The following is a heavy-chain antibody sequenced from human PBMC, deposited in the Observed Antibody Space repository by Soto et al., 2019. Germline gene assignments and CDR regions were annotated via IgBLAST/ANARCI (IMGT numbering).Heavy chain of an antibody. J-gene: IGHJ5*02. CDR1: GYTFTGDG. D-gene: IGHD2-2*01. CDR2: ISAYNGNT. CDR3: ARDRTRYCSSPNCYFLPRFDP. Sequence: SVKRSCTGSGYTFTGDGVIWVRQTPGQGLEWMGWISAYNGNTNYAQKLQGRVTMTTDTSASTAYMELRSLRSDDTAVYYCARDRTRYCSSPNCYFLPRFDPWGQGTLVTVSS. V-gene: IGHV1-18*01.